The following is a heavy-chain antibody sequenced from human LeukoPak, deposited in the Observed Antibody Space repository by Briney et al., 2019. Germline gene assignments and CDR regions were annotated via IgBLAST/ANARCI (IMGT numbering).Heavy chain of an antibody. CDR1: GYTFTGYY. CDR2: TYPNSGET. CDR3: ASVTYSDYSGHDY. V-gene: IGHV1-2*02. J-gene: IGHJ4*02. D-gene: IGHD3-22*01. Sequence: ASVKVSSKASGYTFTGYYMHWVRQAPGQGLEWMGWTYPNSGETKYAQKFQGRVTMTRDSSISTAYMELSSLTSDDTAVYYCASVTYSDYSGHDYWGQGTLVTVSS.